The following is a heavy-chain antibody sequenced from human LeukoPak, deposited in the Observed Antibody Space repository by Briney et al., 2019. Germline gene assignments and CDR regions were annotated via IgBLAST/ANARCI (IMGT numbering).Heavy chain of an antibody. CDR3: AREIAAAGDYYYYYYMDV. V-gene: IGHV4-59*01. CDR1: GGSISSYY. J-gene: IGHJ6*03. Sequence: SETLSLTCTVSGGSISSYYWSWIRQPPGKGLEWIGYIYYSGSTNYNPSLKSRVTISVDTSKNQFSLKLSSVTAADTAVYYCAREIAAAGDYYYYYYMDVWGKGTTVTVSS. CDR2: IYYSGST. D-gene: IGHD6-13*01.